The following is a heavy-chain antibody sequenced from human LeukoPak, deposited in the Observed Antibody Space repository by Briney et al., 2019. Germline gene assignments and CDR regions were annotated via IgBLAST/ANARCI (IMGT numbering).Heavy chain of an antibody. J-gene: IGHJ4*02. CDR3: ARDPLYGSGTYFFDY. CDR2: INPNSGGT. V-gene: IGHV1-2*02. D-gene: IGHD3-10*01. Sequence: GASVKVSCKASGYTFNGYYMHWVRQAPGQGLEWMGWINPNSGGTNYAQKLQGRVTMTRDTSISTVYMELTRLRSDDTAVYYCARDPLYGSGTYFFDYWGQGTLVTVSS. CDR1: GYTFNGYY.